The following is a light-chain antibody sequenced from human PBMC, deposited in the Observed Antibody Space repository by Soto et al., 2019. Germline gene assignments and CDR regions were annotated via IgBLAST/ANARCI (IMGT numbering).Light chain of an antibody. V-gene: IGKV3-20*01. CDR1: QSVSSSY. J-gene: IGKJ3*01. Sequence: PGERAPLSCRASQSVSSSYLAWYQQNPGQAPRLLIYGASNRATGIPDRFSGSGSGTDFTLTISRLEPEDFAVYYCQQYGSSLFSFGPGTKVDIK. CDR3: QQYGSSLFS. CDR2: GAS.